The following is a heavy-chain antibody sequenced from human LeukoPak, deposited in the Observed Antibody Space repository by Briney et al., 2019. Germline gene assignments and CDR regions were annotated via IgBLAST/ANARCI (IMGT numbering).Heavy chain of an antibody. Sequence: GESLRLSCAASGFTFSSYGMHWVRQAPGKGLEWVAFIRSDGSNKYYADSVKGRFTISRDNSKLYLQMNSLRAEDTAVYYCAKKGYSNGWRDSYYFDCWGQRTLVTVSS. V-gene: IGHV3-30*02. D-gene: IGHD6-19*01. CDR1: GFTFSSYG. J-gene: IGHJ4*02. CDR3: AKKGYSNGWRDSYYFDC. CDR2: IRSDGSNK.